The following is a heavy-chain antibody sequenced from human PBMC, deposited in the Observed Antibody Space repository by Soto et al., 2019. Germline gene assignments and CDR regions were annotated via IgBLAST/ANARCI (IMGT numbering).Heavy chain of an antibody. J-gene: IGHJ5*02. V-gene: IGHV6-1*01. Sequence: SPTLSLTCAISGDSVSSNSAAWNWIRQSPSRGLEWLGRTYYRSKWYNDYAVSVKSRITINPDTSKNQFSLQLNSVTPEDTAVYYCARTYYYDSSGYLDPWFDPWGQGTLVTVSS. CDR1: GDSVSSNSAA. D-gene: IGHD3-22*01. CDR3: ARTYYYDSSGYLDPWFDP. CDR2: TYYRSKWYN.